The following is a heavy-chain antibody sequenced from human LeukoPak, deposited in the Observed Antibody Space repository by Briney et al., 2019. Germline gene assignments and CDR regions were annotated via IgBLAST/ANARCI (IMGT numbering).Heavy chain of an antibody. J-gene: IGHJ4*02. D-gene: IGHD5-18*01. CDR1: GFTVSSNY. CDR2: IYTAGST. V-gene: IGHV3-66*01. Sequence: PGGSLRLSCAASGFTVSSNYMTWVRQAPGKGLQWVSVIYTAGSTYYADSVKGRFTISRDNSKNTLYLQVDSLRDEDTAVYYCARDRGYTYGHPLDYWGQGTLVTVSS. CDR3: ARDRGYTYGHPLDY.